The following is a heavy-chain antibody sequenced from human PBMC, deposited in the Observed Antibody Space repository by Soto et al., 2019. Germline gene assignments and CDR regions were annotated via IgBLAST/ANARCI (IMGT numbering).Heavy chain of an antibody. CDR1: AFTFSNFA. Sequence: EVQLLESGGGLVQPGGSLTLSCAASAFTFSNFAMTWVRQAPGKGLEWVSAISGGSITSYYADSVQGRFTISRDNSKNTLYLQMDSLRAEDTAVYYCAKVITGTKGVYDYWGQGTLVTVSS. J-gene: IGHJ4*02. D-gene: IGHD1-20*01. V-gene: IGHV3-23*01. CDR2: ISGGSITS. CDR3: AKVITGTKGVYDY.